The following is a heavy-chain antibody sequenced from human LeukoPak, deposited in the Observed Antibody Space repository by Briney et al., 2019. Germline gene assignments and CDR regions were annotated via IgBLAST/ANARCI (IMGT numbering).Heavy chain of an antibody. CDR1: GYSFTSYW. J-gene: IGHJ4*02. CDR3: ARQGYDILTGYYIIGY. D-gene: IGHD3-9*01. CDR2: IYPGDSDT. Sequence: GESLKISCKGSGYSFTSYWIGWVRQMPGKGLEWMGIIYPGDSDTRYSPSFQGQVTISADQSISTAYLQWSSLKASDTAMYYCARQGYDILTGYYIIGYWGQGTLVTVSS. V-gene: IGHV5-51*01.